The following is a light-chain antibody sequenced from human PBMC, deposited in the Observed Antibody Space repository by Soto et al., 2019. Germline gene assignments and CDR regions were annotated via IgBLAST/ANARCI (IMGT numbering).Light chain of an antibody. V-gene: IGKV3D-15*01. CDR3: QQYNDWAPLT. CDR2: GAS. CDR1: QSVSSN. J-gene: IGKJ4*01. Sequence: EIVMTQSPATLSVSPGERATLSCGASQSVSSNLAWYQQKPGQAPRLLISGASTSATGIPARFSGSGSGTEFTLTISSLQSEDFAVYYCQQYNDWAPLTFGGGTKVEIK.